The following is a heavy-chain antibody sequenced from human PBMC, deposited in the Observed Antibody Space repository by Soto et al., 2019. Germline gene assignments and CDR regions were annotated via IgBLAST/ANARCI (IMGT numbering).Heavy chain of an antibody. CDR2: INPKSGGT. CDR1: GYIFTYYH. D-gene: IGHD2-8*01. CDR3: ARGDSTDCSSGVCSFFYNHDMDV. Sequence: XSLKVSCKASGYIFTYYHIHWVRQAPGQGLEWLGRINPKSGGTSTAQKFQGWVTMTTDTSISTASMELTRLTSDDTAIYYCARGDSTDCSSGVCSFFYNHDMDVWGQGTTVTVSS. V-gene: IGHV1-2*04. J-gene: IGHJ6*02.